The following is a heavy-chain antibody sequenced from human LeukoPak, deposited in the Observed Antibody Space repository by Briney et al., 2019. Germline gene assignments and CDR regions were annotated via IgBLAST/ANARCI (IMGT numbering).Heavy chain of an antibody. V-gene: IGHV1-69*04. CDR2: IIPILGIA. D-gene: IGHD2-15*01. CDR3: ARDVVVVAAGPFDP. J-gene: IGHJ5*02. CDR1: GGTFSSYA. Sequence: ASVKVSCKASGGTFSSYAISWVRQAPGQGLEWMGRIIPILGIANYAQKFQGRVTITADKSTSTAYMELSSLRSEDTAVYYCARDVVVVAAGPFDPWGQGTLVTVSS.